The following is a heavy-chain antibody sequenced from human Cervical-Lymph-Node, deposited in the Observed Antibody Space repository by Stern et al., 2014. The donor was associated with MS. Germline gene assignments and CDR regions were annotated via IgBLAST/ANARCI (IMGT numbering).Heavy chain of an antibody. CDR2: FMPLFGTT. J-gene: IGHJ6*02. CDR3: ARDNDDNGMDV. V-gene: IGHV1-69*01. CDR1: GDTFINFG. Sequence: VQLVESGADVKKPGSSVKVSCTASGDTFINFGISSVRQAPGQGLEWMGGFMPLFGTTEYAQKFQGRVTISADESATTVYMELSGLRSEDTAVYYCARDNDDNGMDVWGQGTTVTVTS. D-gene: IGHD1-1*01.